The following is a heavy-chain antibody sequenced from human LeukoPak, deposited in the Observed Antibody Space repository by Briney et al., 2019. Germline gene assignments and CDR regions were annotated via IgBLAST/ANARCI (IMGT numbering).Heavy chain of an antibody. CDR3: AKDPRPQPLV. Sequence: GRSLRLSCAASGFTFNNYDMHWVRQAPGKGLEWVAVISNDGSNKYYADSVKGRFTISRDNSKNTLYLQMNSLRAEDTAVYYCAKDPRPQPLVWGQGTLVTVSS. J-gene: IGHJ4*02. V-gene: IGHV3-30*18. CDR1: GFTFNNYD. CDR2: ISNDGSNK. D-gene: IGHD2-2*01.